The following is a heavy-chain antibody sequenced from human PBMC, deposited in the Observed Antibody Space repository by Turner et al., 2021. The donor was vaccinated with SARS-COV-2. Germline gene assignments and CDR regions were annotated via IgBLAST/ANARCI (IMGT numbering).Heavy chain of an antibody. CDR1: GFTFSNYD. J-gene: IGHJ5*02. D-gene: IGHD3-10*01. CDR3: ARAKFRGLISWFDP. Sequence: EVQLVESGGGLVQPGGSLRLSCAASGFTFSNYDMHWVRQATGKGLEWVSAVGTAGDTYYPGSVKGLFTIARENGKNSLYLQMNSLRAGDTAVYYCARAKFRGLISWFDPGGQGTLVTVSS. CDR2: VGTAGDT. V-gene: IGHV3-13*04.